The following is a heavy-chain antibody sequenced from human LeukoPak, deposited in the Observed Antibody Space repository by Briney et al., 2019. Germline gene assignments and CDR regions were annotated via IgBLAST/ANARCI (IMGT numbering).Heavy chain of an antibody. V-gene: IGHV3-23*01. D-gene: IGHD5-24*01. CDR2: ISGSGGST. Sequence: PGGSLRLSCAASGFTFSSYAMSWVRQAPGRGLEWVSAISGSGGSTYYADSVKGRFTISRDNAKNTVYLEMNSLSVEDTATYYCIRDFRSADLWGHGTLVTVTS. CDR3: IRDFRSADL. CDR1: GFTFSSYA. J-gene: IGHJ5*02.